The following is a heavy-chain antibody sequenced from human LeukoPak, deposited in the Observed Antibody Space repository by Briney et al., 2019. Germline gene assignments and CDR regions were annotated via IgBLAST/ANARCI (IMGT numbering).Heavy chain of an antibody. CDR3: ARVGAAAAFYFQH. Sequence: SEILSLTCTVSGGSISSYYWSWIRQPAGKGLEWIGYIYYSGSTNYNPSLKSRVTISVDTSKNQFSLKLSSVTAADTAVYYCARVGAAAAFYFQHWGQGTLVTVSS. V-gene: IGHV4-59*01. J-gene: IGHJ1*01. CDR2: IYYSGST. D-gene: IGHD6-13*01. CDR1: GGSISSYY.